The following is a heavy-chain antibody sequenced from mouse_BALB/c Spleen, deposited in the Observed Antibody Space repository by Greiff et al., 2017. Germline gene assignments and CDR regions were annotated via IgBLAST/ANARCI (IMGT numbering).Heavy chain of an antibody. CDR3: ARSPYGNYVAMDY. D-gene: IGHD2-1*01. V-gene: IGHV5-17*02. CDR1: GFTFSSFG. CDR2: ISSGSTTI. J-gene: IGHJ4*01. Sequence: VQLKESGGGLVQPGGSRKLSCAASGFTFSSFGMHWVRQAPEKGLEWVAYISSGSTTIYYADTVKGRFTISRDNPKNTLFLQMTSLRSEDTAMYYCARSPYGNYVAMDYWGQGTSVTVSS.